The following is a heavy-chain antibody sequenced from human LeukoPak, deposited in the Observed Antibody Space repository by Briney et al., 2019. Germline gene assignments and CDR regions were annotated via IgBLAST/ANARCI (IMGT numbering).Heavy chain of an antibody. CDR2: INHSGST. Sequence: SETLSLTCAVYGGSFSGYYWSWIRQPPGKGLEWIGEINHSGSTNYNPSLKSRVTISVDTSKNQFSLKLSSVTAADTAVYYCARQSSDVLRYFDWLLGHQGNDYWGQGTLVTVSS. V-gene: IGHV4-34*01. CDR1: GGSFSGYY. J-gene: IGHJ4*02. D-gene: IGHD3-9*01. CDR3: ARQSSDVLRYFDWLLGHQGNDY.